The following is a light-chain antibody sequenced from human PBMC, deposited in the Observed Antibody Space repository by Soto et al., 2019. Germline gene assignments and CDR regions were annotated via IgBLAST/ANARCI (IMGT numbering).Light chain of an antibody. CDR2: GNS. J-gene: IGLJ3*02. CDR1: SSNIGAGYD. V-gene: IGLV1-40*01. CDR3: QSYDSSLSGWV. Sequence: QSVRTQPPSVSGAPGQRVTISCTGSSSNIGAGYDVHWYQQLPGTAPKLLIYGNSNRPSGVPDRFSGSKSVTSASRAITGLRAEDEADYYCQSYDSSLSGWVFGGGTQPTVL.